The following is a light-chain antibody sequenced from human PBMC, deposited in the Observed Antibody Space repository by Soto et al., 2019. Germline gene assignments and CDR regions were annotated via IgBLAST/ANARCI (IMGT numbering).Light chain of an antibody. V-gene: IGKV3-20*01. Sequence: EIVLTQSPGTLSLSPGERATLSCRASQSVSSSYLAWYQQKPGQAPRPLIYGASSRATGIPDRFSGNGSGTDFTLTISRLEPEDFAVYYCQQYGSSPPVTFGGGTKVDIK. CDR3: QQYGSSPPVT. CDR2: GAS. CDR1: QSVSSSY. J-gene: IGKJ4*01.